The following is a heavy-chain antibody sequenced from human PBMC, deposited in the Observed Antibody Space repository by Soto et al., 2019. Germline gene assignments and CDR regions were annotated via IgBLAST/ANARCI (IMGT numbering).Heavy chain of an antibody. CDR2: ISYDGSNK. D-gene: IGHD2-2*01. Sequence: QVQLVESRGGVVQPGRSLRLSCAASGFTFSSYGMHWVRQAPGRGLEWVAVISYDGSNKYYADSVKGRFTISRDNSKNTLYLQMNSLRAEDTAVYYCAKDREEMPYDYWGQGTLVTVSS. CDR3: AKDREEMPYDY. CDR1: GFTFSSYG. J-gene: IGHJ4*02. V-gene: IGHV3-30*18.